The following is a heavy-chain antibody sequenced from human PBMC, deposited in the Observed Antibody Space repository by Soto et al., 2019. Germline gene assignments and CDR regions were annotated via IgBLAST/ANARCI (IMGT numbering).Heavy chain of an antibody. CDR2: IYYSGST. V-gene: IGHV4-39*01. D-gene: IGHD3-3*01. J-gene: IGHJ4*02. Sequence: TLSLTCTVSGGSISSSTYYWGWIRQPPGKGLEWIGSIYYSGSTYYNPSLKSRVTISVDTSKNQFSLKLSSVTAADTAVYYCARHYDFWSGYVDYWGQGTLVTVSS. CDR1: GGSISSSTYY. CDR3: ARHYDFWSGYVDY.